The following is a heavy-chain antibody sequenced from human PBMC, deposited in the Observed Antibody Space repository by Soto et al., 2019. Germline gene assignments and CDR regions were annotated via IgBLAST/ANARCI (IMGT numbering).Heavy chain of an antibody. Sequence: ASVKVSCKASGYTFTNHVIHWVRQAPGQGLEWMGWINAGKGDTKYPQRFQGRVTITRDTSASTAYMELSSLRSEDTAVYYCARNILGGTTDYWGPGTLVTVS. D-gene: IGHD1-7*01. J-gene: IGHJ4*02. CDR3: ARNILGGTTDY. V-gene: IGHV1-3*01. CDR1: GYTFTNHV. CDR2: INAGKGDT.